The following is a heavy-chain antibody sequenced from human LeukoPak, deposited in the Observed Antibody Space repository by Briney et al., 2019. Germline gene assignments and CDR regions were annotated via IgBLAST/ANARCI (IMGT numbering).Heavy chain of an antibody. CDR1: GFTFSSYN. CDR2: IDSSSRYI. D-gene: IGHD2-2*01. V-gene: IGHV3-21*01. Sequence: PGGSLRLSCAASGFTFSSYNMDWVRQAPGKGVEWVSFIDSSSRYIYQADSVKGRFTISRDNAKSSVFLQMNSLRAEDTAVYYCARVGGHCTSTSCPPPDYWGQGTLVTVSS. CDR3: ARVGGHCTSTSCPPPDY. J-gene: IGHJ4*02.